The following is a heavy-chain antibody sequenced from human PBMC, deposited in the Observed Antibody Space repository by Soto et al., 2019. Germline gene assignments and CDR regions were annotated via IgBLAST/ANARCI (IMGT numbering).Heavy chain of an antibody. V-gene: IGHV4-30-2*05. Sequence: PSETLSLTCAVSGGSISSGGYSWSWIRQPPGKGLEWIGYIYHSGSTYYNPSLKSRVTISVDTSKNQFSLKLSSVTAADTAVYYCARGAEDSSGYYYTLFDYWGQGTLVTVSS. CDR2: IYHSGST. CDR3: ARGAEDSSGYYYTLFDY. CDR1: GGSISSGGYS. D-gene: IGHD3-22*01. J-gene: IGHJ4*02.